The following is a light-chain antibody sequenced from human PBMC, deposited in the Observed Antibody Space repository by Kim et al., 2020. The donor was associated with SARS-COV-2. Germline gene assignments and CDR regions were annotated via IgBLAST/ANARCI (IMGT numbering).Light chain of an antibody. J-gene: IGKJ2*01. CDR3: QQYTKWRT. CDR2: DVS. V-gene: IGKV3-15*01. CDR1: QSVGTY. Sequence: LSVSPGERAPLSCRASQSVGTYLAWYQQKPGQAPRLLIYDVSTRATGVPARFRGSGSGTEFTLTITSLQSEDFAVYYCQQYTKWRTFGQGTKVEI.